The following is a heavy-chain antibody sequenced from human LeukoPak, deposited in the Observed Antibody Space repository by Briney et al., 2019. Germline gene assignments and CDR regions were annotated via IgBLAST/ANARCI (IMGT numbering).Heavy chain of an antibody. V-gene: IGHV4-4*07. CDR2: IYTSGST. Sequence: SETLSLTCTVSGGSISSYYWSWIRQPAGKGPEWIGRIYTSGSTNYNPSLKSRVTMSVDTSKNQFSLKLSSVTAADTAVYYCASEVTYYYDSSGYEDAFDIWGQGTMVTVSS. CDR3: ASEVTYYYDSSGYEDAFDI. D-gene: IGHD3-22*01. J-gene: IGHJ3*02. CDR1: GGSISSYY.